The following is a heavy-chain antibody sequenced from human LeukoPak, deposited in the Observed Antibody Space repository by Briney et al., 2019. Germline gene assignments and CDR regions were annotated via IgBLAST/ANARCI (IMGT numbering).Heavy chain of an antibody. CDR2: MKPSSDKT. CDR3: ARWADSPFDY. J-gene: IGHJ4*02. V-gene: IGHV1-8*01. CDR1: GYTFTSYD. Sequence: ASVKVSCKASGYTFTSYDINWVRQATGQGLEWMGYMKPSSDKTGYALKFQGRVTLTWDTSISTAYMELSSLKSEDTAVYYCARWADSPFDYWGQGTLVTVSS.